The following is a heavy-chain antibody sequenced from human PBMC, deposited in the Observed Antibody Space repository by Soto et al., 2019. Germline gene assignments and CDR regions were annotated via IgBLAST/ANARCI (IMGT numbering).Heavy chain of an antibody. V-gene: IGHV3-30*18. CDR1: GFTFSSYG. Sequence: QVQLVESGGGVVQPGRSLRLSCAASGFTFSSYGMHWVRQAPGKGLEWVAVISYDGSNKYYADSVKGRFTISRDNSKNTLYLQMNSLRAEDTAVYYCAKASTSPGYSSSWYYYYDYMDVWGKGTTVTVSS. CDR2: ISYDGSNK. D-gene: IGHD6-13*01. CDR3: AKASTSPGYSSSWYYYYDYMDV. J-gene: IGHJ6*03.